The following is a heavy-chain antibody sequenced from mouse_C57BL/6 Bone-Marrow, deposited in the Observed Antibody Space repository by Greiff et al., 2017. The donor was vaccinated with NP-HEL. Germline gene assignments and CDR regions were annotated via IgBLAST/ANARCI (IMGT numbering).Heavy chain of an antibody. Sequence: QVQLQQSGAELVKPGASVKISCKASGYAFSSYWMNWVKQRPGKGLEWIGQIYPGDGDTNYNGKFKGKATLTADKSSSTAYMQLSSLTSEDSAVYFCARKSLLLRYFDYWGQGTTLTVSS. CDR3: ARKSLLLRYFDY. CDR2: IYPGDGDT. CDR1: GYAFSSYW. D-gene: IGHD1-1*01. V-gene: IGHV1-80*01. J-gene: IGHJ2*01.